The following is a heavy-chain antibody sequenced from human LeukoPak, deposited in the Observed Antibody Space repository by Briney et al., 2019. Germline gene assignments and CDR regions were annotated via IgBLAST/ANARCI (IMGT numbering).Heavy chain of an antibody. V-gene: IGHV1-2*02. CDR1: GYTFTSYG. CDR3: ARAASPFSTSWEYNWFDP. J-gene: IGHJ5*02. CDR2: INPNSGGT. Sequence: GASVKVSGKASGYTFTSYGITWVRQAPGQGLDWMGWINPNSGGTNYAQKFQGRVTMTRDTSISTAYMELSRLRSDDTAVYYCARAASPFSTSWEYNWFDPWGQGTLVTVSS. D-gene: IGHD6-13*01.